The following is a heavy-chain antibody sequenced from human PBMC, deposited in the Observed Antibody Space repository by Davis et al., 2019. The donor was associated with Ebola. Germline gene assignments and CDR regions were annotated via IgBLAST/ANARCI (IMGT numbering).Heavy chain of an antibody. J-gene: IGHJ4*02. CDR2: INPNSGGT. CDR3: ASNSWHYYFDY. CDR1: GGTFSSYA. V-gene: IGHV1-2*02. D-gene: IGHD6-13*01. Sequence: ASVTVSCKASGGTFSSYAISWVRQAPGQGLEWMGWINPNSGGTNYAQKFQGRVTMTRDTSISTAYMELSRLRSDDTAVYYCASNSWHYYFDYWGQGTLVTVSS.